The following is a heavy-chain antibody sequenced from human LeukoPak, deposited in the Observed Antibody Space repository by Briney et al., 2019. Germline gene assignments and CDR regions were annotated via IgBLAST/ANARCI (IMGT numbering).Heavy chain of an antibody. Sequence: GGSLRLSCAASGFTFSSYEMNWVRQAPGKGLEWVSSISSSSSYIYYADSVKGRFTISRDNAKNSLYLQMNSLRAEDTAVYYCARYSGSYYKGSFDYWGQGTLVTVSS. V-gene: IGHV3-21*01. CDR3: ARYSGSYYKGSFDY. J-gene: IGHJ4*02. CDR1: GFTFSSYE. CDR2: ISSSSSYI. D-gene: IGHD1-26*01.